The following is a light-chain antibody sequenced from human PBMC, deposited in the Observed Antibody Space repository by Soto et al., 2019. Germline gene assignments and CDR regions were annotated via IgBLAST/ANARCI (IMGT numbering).Light chain of an antibody. Sequence: IVLTQSPGTLSLSPGERATLSCRASQSVSRSHLAWYQQKPGQAPRLRIYGASSRATGIADRFSGSGSGTDVTLTISRLEPEDFAVYYWQQYGNSPPSSFGQGTKLEIK. CDR2: GAS. J-gene: IGKJ2*03. CDR3: QQYGNSPPSS. V-gene: IGKV3-20*01. CDR1: QSVSRSH.